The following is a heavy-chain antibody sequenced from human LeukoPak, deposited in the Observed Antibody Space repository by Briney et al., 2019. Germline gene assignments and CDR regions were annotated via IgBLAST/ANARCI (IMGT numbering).Heavy chain of an antibody. V-gene: IGHV1-18*01. D-gene: IGHD3-10*01. CDR1: GYTFTSYG. Sequence: ASVKVSCKASGYTFTSYGISWVRQAPGQGLEWMGWISAYNGNTNYAQKLQGRVTMTTDTSTSTAYMELRSLRSDDTAVYYCARDQLLWFGELPRWFDPWGQGTLVTVSS. J-gene: IGHJ5*02. CDR3: ARDQLLWFGELPRWFDP. CDR2: ISAYNGNT.